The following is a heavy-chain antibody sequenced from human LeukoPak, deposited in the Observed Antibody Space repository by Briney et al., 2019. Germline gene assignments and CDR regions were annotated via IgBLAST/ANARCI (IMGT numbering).Heavy chain of an antibody. CDR3: AKATGFGEYSGGYYYYYMDV. D-gene: IGHD3-10*01. CDR2: ISSNSRTV. V-gene: IGHV3-48*01. J-gene: IGHJ6*03. CDR1: GFTLSDFG. Sequence: PGGSLRLSCAVSGFTLSDFGMNWVRQAPGKGLQWVAYISSNSRTVDYADSVKGRFTISRDNSKNTLYLQMNSLRAEDTAVYYCAKATGFGEYSGGYYYYYMDVWGKGTTVTISS.